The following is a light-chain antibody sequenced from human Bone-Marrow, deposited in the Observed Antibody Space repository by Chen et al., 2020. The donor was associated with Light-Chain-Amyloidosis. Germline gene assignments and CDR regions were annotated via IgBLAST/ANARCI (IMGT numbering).Light chain of an antibody. J-gene: IGLJ2*01. Sequence: QSALTQPASVSGSPGQSITISCTGTSSDIGGYNYVSWYQQHPDKAPKLMIYDVGNRPSGASDRFSGSKSGYTASLTISGLQAEDEADYYCSSYTSSTTQVVFGGGTKLTVL. CDR2: DVG. CDR1: SSDIGGYNY. V-gene: IGLV2-14*03. CDR3: SSYTSSTTQVV.